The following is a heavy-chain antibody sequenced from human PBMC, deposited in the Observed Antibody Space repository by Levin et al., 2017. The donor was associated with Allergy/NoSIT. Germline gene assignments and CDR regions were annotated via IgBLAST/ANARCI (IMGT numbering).Heavy chain of an antibody. Sequence: GGSLRLSCAASGFTFSSYAMNWVRQAPGKGLEWVSGTSDSGGSTYYADSVKGRFTISRDNSKNTLYLQVNSLRAEDTALYYCAKDLSAVPAANYYYAMDVWGPGTTFTVSS. CDR3: AKDLSAVPAANYYYAMDV. V-gene: IGHV3-23*01. J-gene: IGHJ6*02. CDR1: GFTFSSYA. CDR2: TSDSGGST. D-gene: IGHD2-2*01.